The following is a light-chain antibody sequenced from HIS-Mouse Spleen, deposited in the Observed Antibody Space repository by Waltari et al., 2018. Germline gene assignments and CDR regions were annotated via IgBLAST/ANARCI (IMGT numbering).Light chain of an antibody. CDR3: QQRSNWPSWT. J-gene: IGKJ1*01. Sequence: EIVLTQSPATLSLSPGERATLPCRASQSVSSYLAWYQQKPGQAPRLLIYDASNRATGIPARFSGSGSGTDFTLTISSLEPEDFAVYYCQQRSNWPSWTFGQGTKVEIK. CDR2: DAS. V-gene: IGKV3-11*01. CDR1: QSVSSY.